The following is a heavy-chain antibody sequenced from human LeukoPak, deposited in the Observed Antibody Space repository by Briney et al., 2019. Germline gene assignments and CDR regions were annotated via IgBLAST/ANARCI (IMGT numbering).Heavy chain of an antibody. CDR3: TRDGVRGMYDHGYFDH. CDR1: GFTFSSYW. J-gene: IGHJ4*02. D-gene: IGHD3-10*01. Sequence: QAGGSLRLSCGASGFTFSSYWMSWVRQIPGKGLEWVANIDQVGYEKYYVDSVKGRFSISRDNAENSLYLEMNGLRDGDTAVYYCTRDGVRGMYDHGYFDHWGQGTLVTVSS. CDR2: IDQVGYEK. V-gene: IGHV3-7*01.